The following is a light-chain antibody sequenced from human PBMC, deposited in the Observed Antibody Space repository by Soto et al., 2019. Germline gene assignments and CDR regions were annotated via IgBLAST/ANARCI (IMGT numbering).Light chain of an antibody. CDR3: QQYKTSSRA. J-gene: IGKJ1*01. CDR1: QTISNW. CDR2: GAS. V-gene: IGKV1-5*01. Sequence: DIQMSQSPSTLSASVGDRVTITCRASQTISNWLAWYQQRPGKAPRLLIYGASNLESGAPSRFSGSGSGTEFTLTISSLQPDDFATYYCQQYKTSSRAFGPGTKVDIK.